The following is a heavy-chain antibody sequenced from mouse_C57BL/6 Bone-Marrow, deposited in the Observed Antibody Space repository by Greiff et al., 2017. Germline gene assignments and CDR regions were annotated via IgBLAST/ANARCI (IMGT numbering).Heavy chain of an antibody. V-gene: IGHV1-55*01. CDR1: GYTFTSYW. J-gene: IGHJ1*03. CDR3: ARPYYSNYWYFDV. Sequence: QVQLQQPGAELVKTGASVKMSCKASGYTFTSYWITWVKQRPGQGLEWIGDIYPGSGSTNYNEKFKSKATLTVDTSSSTAYMQLSSLASEDSAVYYCARPYYSNYWYFDVWGTGTTVTVSS. CDR2: IYPGSGST. D-gene: IGHD2-5*01.